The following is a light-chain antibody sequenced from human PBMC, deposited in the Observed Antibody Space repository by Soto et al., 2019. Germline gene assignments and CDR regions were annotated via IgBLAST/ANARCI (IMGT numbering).Light chain of an antibody. CDR1: RSNIGRNS. V-gene: IGLV1-44*01. CDR3: ASWDDNLNGPLL. J-gene: IGLJ2*01. Sequence: QSVLTQPPSASGTPGQRVTIYCSGGRSNIGRNSVSWYQQVPGTAPKLIIFNNNERPSGIPGRFSGSKSGASASLAIVGLQSEDEADYFCASWDDNLNGPLLFGGGTKLTVL. CDR2: NNN.